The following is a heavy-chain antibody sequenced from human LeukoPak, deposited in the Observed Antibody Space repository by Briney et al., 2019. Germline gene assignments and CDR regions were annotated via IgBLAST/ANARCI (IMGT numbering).Heavy chain of an antibody. CDR3: ASFYGDYVPGY. J-gene: IGHJ4*02. V-gene: IGHV4-34*01. Sequence: SETLSLTCAVYGGSFSGYYWSWTRQPPGKGLEWIGEINHSGSTNYNPSLKSRVTISVDTSKNQSSLKLSSVTAADTAVYYCASFYGDYVPGYWGQGTLVTVSS. CDR2: INHSGST. D-gene: IGHD4-17*01. CDR1: GGSFSGYY.